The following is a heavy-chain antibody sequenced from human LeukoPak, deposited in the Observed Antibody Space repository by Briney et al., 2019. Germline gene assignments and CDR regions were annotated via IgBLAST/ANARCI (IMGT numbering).Heavy chain of an antibody. CDR3: ARDKGPTGYYGSGSYLYY. D-gene: IGHD3-10*01. CDR2: ISYDGSNK. J-gene: IGHJ4*02. V-gene: IGHV3-30-3*01. Sequence: GGSLRLSCAASGFTFSSYAMHWVRQAPGKGLEWVAVISYDGSNKYYADSVKGRFTISRDNSKNTLYLQMNSLRAEDTAVYYRARDKGPTGYYGSGSYLYYWGQGTLVTVSS. CDR1: GFTFSSYA.